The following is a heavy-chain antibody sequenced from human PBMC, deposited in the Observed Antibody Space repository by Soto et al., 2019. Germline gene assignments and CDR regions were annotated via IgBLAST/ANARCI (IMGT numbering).Heavy chain of an antibody. Sequence: VSLRLSCAASGFTFSSYAMSWVRQAPGKGLEWVSAISGSGGSTYYADSVKGRFTISRDNSKNTLYLQMNSLRAEDTAVYYCAKPESQWLLPYYFDYWGQGTLVTVSS. J-gene: IGHJ4*02. D-gene: IGHD3-22*01. CDR2: ISGSGGST. CDR1: GFTFSSYA. V-gene: IGHV3-23*01. CDR3: AKPESQWLLPYYFDY.